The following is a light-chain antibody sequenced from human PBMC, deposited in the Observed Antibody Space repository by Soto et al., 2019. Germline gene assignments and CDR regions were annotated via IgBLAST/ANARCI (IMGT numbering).Light chain of an antibody. CDR3: QQGHNWPLT. V-gene: IGKV3-15*01. CDR1: QSVSSY. Sequence: EIVLTQSPATLSLSPGERATLSCRASQSVSSYLAWYQQIPGQPPRLLIYSASTRATGVPARFTGSGSGSEFTLTISGLQSEDFAIYYCQQGHNWPLTFGQGTRLEI. CDR2: SAS. J-gene: IGKJ2*01.